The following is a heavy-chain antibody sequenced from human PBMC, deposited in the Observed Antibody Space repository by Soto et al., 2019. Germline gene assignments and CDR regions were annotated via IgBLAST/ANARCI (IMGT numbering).Heavy chain of an antibody. J-gene: IGHJ4*02. CDR3: ARDLCSGGSCYYY. V-gene: IGHV1-69*13. CDR2: IIPIFGTA. CDR1: GGTFSSYA. D-gene: IGHD2-15*01. Sequence: SVKVSCKASGGTFSSYAISWVRQAPGQGLEWMGGIIPIFGTANYAQKFQGRVTITADESTSTAYMELNSLRAEDTAVYYCARDLCSGGSCYYYWGQGTLVTVSS.